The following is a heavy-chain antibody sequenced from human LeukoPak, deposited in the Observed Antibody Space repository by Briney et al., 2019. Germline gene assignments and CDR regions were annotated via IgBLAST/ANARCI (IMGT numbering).Heavy chain of an antibody. V-gene: IGHV4-61*02. CDR2: IYTSGST. CDR3: ANAVTTDYSNYGGAFDY. Sequence: SQTLSLTCTVSGGSISSGSYYWSWIRQPAGKGLEWIGRIYTSGSTNYNPSLKSRVTISVDTSKNQFSLKLSSVTAADTAVYYCANAVTTDYSNYGGAFDYWGQGTLVTVSS. D-gene: IGHD4-11*01. J-gene: IGHJ4*02. CDR1: GGSISSGSYY.